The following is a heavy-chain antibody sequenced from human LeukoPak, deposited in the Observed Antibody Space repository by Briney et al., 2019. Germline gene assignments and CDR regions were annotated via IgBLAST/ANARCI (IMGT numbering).Heavy chain of an antibody. CDR1: GYTFTGYY. J-gene: IGHJ4*02. Sequence: GASVKVSCQASGYTFTGYYMHRVRQAPGQGLEWMGWINPNSGGTNYAQKFQGRVTMTRDTSISTAYMELSRLRSDDTAVYYCARVTEMTTVTSAFDYWGRGTLVTVSS. V-gene: IGHV1-2*02. CDR3: ARVTEMTTVTSAFDY. D-gene: IGHD4-17*01. CDR2: INPNSGGT.